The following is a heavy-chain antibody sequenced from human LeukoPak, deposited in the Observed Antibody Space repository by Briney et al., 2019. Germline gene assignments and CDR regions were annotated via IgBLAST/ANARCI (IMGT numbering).Heavy chain of an antibody. D-gene: IGHD1-1*01. V-gene: IGHV3-15*01. CDR1: GFTFSNAW. CDR2: IKSKTDGGTT. CDR3: APPAGTNFDY. Sequence: GGSLRLSCAASGFTFSNAWMSWVRQAPGKGLEWVGRIKSKTDGGTTDYAAPVKGRFTISRDNSKNTLYLQMNSLRAEDTAVYYCAPPAGTNFDYWGQGTLVTVSS. J-gene: IGHJ4*02.